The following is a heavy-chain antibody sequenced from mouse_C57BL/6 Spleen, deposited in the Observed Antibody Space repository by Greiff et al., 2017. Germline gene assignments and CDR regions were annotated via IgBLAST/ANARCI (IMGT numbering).Heavy chain of an antibody. D-gene: IGHD5-2*01. CDR3: ARWNTRDY. CDR1: GYTFTSYW. J-gene: IGHJ2*01. V-gene: IGHV1-55*01. Sequence: QVQLQQPGAELVKPGASVKMSCKASGYTFTSYWITWVKQRPGQGLEWIGDIYPGSGSTNYNEKFKSKATLTADTSSNTAYMQLSSLTTEDSAIYYCARWNTRDYWGQGTTLTVSS. CDR2: IYPGSGST.